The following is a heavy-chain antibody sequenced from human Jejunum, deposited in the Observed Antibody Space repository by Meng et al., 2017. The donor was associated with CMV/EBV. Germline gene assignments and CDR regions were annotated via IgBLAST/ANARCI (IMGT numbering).Heavy chain of an antibody. CDR3: AKERRLGSTYYFDSSGYYFDS. CDR2: TRFDGRHS. D-gene: IGHD3-22*01. Sequence: YDMHWVSQAPGKGLEWVAFTRFDGRHSYNADSVRRLFPVSRSNSTPTLYLQMNRLRAEDTAVYYCAKERRLGSTYYFDSSGYYFDSWGQGSLVTVSS. J-gene: IGHJ4*02. CDR1: YD. V-gene: IGHV3-30*02.